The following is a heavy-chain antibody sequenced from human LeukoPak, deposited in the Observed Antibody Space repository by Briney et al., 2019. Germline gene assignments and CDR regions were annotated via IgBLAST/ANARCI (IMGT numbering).Heavy chain of an antibody. CDR1: GGSISSSSHY. J-gene: IGHJ3*02. CDR2: LYYSGNT. Sequence: SETLSLTCTVSGGSISSSSHYWGWIRQPPGKELEWIGSLYYSGNTYYFPSLKSRVTTSVDTSKNQFSLKLSSVTAADTAVYYCARHIVGAPPGAFDIWGQGTMVTVSS. CDR3: ARHIVGAPPGAFDI. V-gene: IGHV4-39*01. D-gene: IGHD1-26*01.